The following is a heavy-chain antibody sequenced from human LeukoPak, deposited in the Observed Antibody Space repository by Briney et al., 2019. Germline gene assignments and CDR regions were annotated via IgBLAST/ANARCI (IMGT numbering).Heavy chain of an antibody. CDR3: ARHHSGWGDSSGWFRLDGGYYFDY. CDR1: GFTITDHW. D-gene: IGHD6-19*01. V-gene: IGHV5-51*01. Sequence: GESLKISCKGSGFTITDHWIAWVRQMPGKGLEWVAIIHPEVSDTPYSPSFQGQVVISVDRSISTAYLQWNSLKASDTAMYYCARHHSGWGDSSGWFRLDGGYYFDYWGQGTLVTVSS. J-gene: IGHJ4*02. CDR2: IHPEVSDT.